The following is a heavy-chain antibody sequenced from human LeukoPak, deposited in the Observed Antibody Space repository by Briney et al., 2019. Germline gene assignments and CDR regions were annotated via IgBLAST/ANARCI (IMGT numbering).Heavy chain of an antibody. CDR1: GFTFSSYA. CDR2: ISYDGGNK. Sequence: GGSLRLSCTASGFTFSSYAMHWVRQAPGKGLEWVALISYDGGNKYYADSVKGRFTISRDNSKDTLYLQMNSLRAEDTAVYYCARGNYDCCFYYGMDVWGQGTTVTVSS. D-gene: IGHD3-16*01. V-gene: IGHV3-30-3*01. J-gene: IGHJ6*02. CDR3: ARGNYDCCFYYGMDV.